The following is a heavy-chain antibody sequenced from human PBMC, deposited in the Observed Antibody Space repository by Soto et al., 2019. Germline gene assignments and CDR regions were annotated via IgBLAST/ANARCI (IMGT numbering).Heavy chain of an antibody. Sequence: QVQLVQSGAEVKTPGSSVKVSCKASGGTFTSYAISWVRQAPGQGLEWMGGIIPIFGTADYAQKFQGRVTITADESTNTAYMALSSLRSEHTAVYYCATQGLPNYYDYSMDVWGQGTKVTVSS. J-gene: IGHJ6*02. CDR1: GGTFTSYA. CDR3: ATQGLPNYYDYSMDV. D-gene: IGHD5-18*01. V-gene: IGHV1-69*12. CDR2: IIPIFGTA.